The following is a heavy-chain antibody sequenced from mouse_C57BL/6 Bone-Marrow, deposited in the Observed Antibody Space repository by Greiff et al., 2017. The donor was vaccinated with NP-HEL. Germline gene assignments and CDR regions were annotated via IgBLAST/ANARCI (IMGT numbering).Heavy chain of an antibody. D-gene: IGHD2-4*01. CDR3: ARRIYYDYGYWYFDV. V-gene: IGHV1-82*01. CDR2: IYPGDGDT. Sequence: QVQLQQSGPELVKPGASVKISCKASGYAFSSSWMNWVKQRPGKGLVWIGRIYPGDGDTNYNGKFKGKATLTADKSSSTAYMQLSSLTSEDSAVYFCARRIYYDYGYWYFDVWGTGTTVTVSS. CDR1: GYAFSSSW. J-gene: IGHJ1*03.